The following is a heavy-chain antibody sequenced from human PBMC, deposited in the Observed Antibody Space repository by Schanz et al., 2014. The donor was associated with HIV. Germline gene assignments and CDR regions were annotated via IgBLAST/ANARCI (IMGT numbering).Heavy chain of an antibody. CDR2: IWYDGSNK. V-gene: IGHV3-33*06. D-gene: IGHD1-26*01. Sequence: VQIVESGGGVVQPGRSLRLSCAASGFTFSSYGMHWVRQAPGKGLEWVAVIWYDGSNKYYADSVKGRFTISRDNSKNTLNLQMNSLRAEDTAVYYCTKDPNNREKAFDYWGQGTLVTVSS. J-gene: IGHJ4*02. CDR1: GFTFSSYG. CDR3: TKDPNNREKAFDY.